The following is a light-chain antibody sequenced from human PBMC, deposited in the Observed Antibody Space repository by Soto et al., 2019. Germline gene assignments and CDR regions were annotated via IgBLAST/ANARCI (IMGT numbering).Light chain of an antibody. J-gene: IGLJ3*02. CDR1: SSDVGGYNY. Sequence: QSVLTQPASVSGSPGQSITISCTGTSSDVGGYNYVSWYQQHPGKGPKLMIYEVTNRTSGVSNRFSGSKSGNTASLTISGLQADDETDYYCSSYTSSSTLLFGGGTKLTVL. CDR2: EVT. CDR3: SSYTSSSTLL. V-gene: IGLV2-14*01.